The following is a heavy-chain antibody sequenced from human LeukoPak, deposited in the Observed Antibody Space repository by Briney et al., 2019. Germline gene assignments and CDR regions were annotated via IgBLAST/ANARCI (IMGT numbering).Heavy chain of an antibody. CDR1: GFTFSDYY. Sequence: GGSLRLSCAASGFTFSDYYMSWIRQAPGKGLEWVSYISSSGSTIDYADSVKGRFTISRDNAKNSLYLQMNSLRAEDTAVYYCARAGRIAAARGAFDIWGQGTMVTVSS. J-gene: IGHJ3*02. V-gene: IGHV3-11*01. D-gene: IGHD6-13*01. CDR3: ARAGRIAAARGAFDI. CDR2: ISSSGSTI.